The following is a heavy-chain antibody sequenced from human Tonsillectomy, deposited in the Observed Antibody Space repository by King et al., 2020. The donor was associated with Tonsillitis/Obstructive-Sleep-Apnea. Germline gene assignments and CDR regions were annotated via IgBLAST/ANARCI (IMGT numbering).Heavy chain of an antibody. CDR3: ARRQFHLGELSFDY. Sequence: VQLVESGGGLVQPGGSLRLSCAASGFTVSSNYMSWVRQAPGKGLEWVSVIYSGGYTYYADSVKGRFTISRDNSKNTLYLQMNSLRAEDTAVYYCARRQFHLGELSFDYWGQGTLVTVSS. D-gene: IGHD3-16*02. CDR2: IYSGGYT. J-gene: IGHJ4*02. CDR1: GFTVSSNY. V-gene: IGHV3-66*01.